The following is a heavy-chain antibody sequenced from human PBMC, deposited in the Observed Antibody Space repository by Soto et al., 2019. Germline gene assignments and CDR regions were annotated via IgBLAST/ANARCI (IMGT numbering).Heavy chain of an antibody. CDR1: GGSISSGGYS. CDR3: ARVPSP. V-gene: IGHV4-30-2*01. Sequence: QLQLQESDSGLVKPSQNLSLTCAVSGGSISSGGYSGSWIRQPPGKGLEGIGYIYRRGSTYYNPSLTSRVTITVAGSRTQSSLKLSSLTAADTAVYYCARVPSPWGKGTLVTVSS. J-gene: IGHJ5*02. CDR2: IYRRGST.